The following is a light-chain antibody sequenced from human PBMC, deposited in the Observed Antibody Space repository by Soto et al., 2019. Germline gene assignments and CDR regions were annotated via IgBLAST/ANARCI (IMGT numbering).Light chain of an antibody. J-gene: IGKJ2*01. CDR1: QSVSSY. V-gene: IGKV3-11*01. CDR3: QQRSNWPPYT. Sequence: PGDRATLSCRASQSVSSYLAWYHQKPGQAPRLLIYDASNRATGIPARFSGSGSGTDFTLTISSLEPEDFAVYYCQQRSNWPPYTFGQGTKLEIK. CDR2: DAS.